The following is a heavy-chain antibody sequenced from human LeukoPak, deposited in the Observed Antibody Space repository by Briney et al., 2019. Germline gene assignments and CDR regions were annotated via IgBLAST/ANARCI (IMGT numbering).Heavy chain of an antibody. CDR2: ISAYNGNT. D-gene: IGHD3-10*01. V-gene: IGHV1-18*01. CDR3: ARSPGRSAWLGGSDY. CDR1: GYTFTSYG. Sequence: ASVKVSCKASGYTFTSYGISWVRQAPGQGLEWMGWISAYNGNTNYAQKLQGRVTMTTDTSASTAYMELSSLRSEDTAVYYCARSPGRSAWLGGSDYWGQGTLVTVSS. J-gene: IGHJ4*02.